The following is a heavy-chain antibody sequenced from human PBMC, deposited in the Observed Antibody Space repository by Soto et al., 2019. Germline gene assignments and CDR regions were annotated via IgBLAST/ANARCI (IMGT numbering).Heavy chain of an antibody. CDR2: IDPSDSYT. J-gene: IGHJ6*02. D-gene: IGHD3-9*01. Sequence: GESLKISCKGSGYSFTIYWISWVRQMPGKGLEWMGRIDPSDSYTNYSPSFQGHVTISADKSISTAYLQRSSLKASDTAMYYCARXVPDYDILTGYGYGMDVWGPGTTVTVSS. V-gene: IGHV5-10-1*01. CDR1: GYSFTIYW. CDR3: ARXVPDYDILTGYGYGMDV.